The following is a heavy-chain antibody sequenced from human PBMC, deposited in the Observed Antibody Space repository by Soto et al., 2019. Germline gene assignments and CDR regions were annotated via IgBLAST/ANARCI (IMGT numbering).Heavy chain of an antibody. CDR2: ISGYNGYT. CDR1: GYNFNKFG. Sequence: QVQLGQSGDEVRRPGASVRLSCQTSGYNFNKFGIIRVRQVPGQGLEWKGWISGYNGYTKYAQSLKDSITLKTDPSTNTTYVEVTSRVSGDTAFYFCARARDYSSIDADIDYWRQGTMVTVSS. V-gene: IGHV1-18*01. CDR3: ARARDYSSIDADIDY. D-gene: IGHD3-16*01. J-gene: IGHJ4*02.